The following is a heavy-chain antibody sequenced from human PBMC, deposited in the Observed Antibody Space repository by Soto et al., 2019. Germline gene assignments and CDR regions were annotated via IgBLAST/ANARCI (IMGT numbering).Heavy chain of an antibody. J-gene: IGHJ6*04. D-gene: IGHD3-3*01. V-gene: IGHV4-59*01. Sequence: SETLSLTCTVSGGSINTDYWSWIRQPPGKGLEWIGYIYHTGRANHNPSLKSRVTISIDTSKNQFSLKLNSVTAADTAVYYCARYYGSLNVWGKGTTVTVSS. CDR1: GGSINTDY. CDR2: IYHTGRA. CDR3: ARYYGSLNV.